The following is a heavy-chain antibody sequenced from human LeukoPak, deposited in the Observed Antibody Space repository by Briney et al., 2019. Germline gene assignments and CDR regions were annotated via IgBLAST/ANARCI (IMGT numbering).Heavy chain of an antibody. CDR1: GGSFSGYY. V-gene: IGHV4-34*01. J-gene: IGHJ3*02. D-gene: IGHD6-19*01. CDR3: ARPNIAVAGTASAFDI. CDR2: INHSGST. Sequence: PSETLSLTCAVYGGSFSGYYWSWIRQPPGKGLEWIEEINHSGSTNYNPSLKSRVTISVDTSKNQFSLKLSSVTAADTAVYYSARPNIAVAGTASAFDIWGQGTMVTVSS.